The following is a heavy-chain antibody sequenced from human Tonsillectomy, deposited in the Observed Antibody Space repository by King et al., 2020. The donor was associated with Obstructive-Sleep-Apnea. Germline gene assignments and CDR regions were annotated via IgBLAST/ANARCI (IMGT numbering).Heavy chain of an antibody. J-gene: IGHJ4*02. V-gene: IGHV4-34*01. CDR2: INHSGST. Sequence: VQLQQWGAGLLKPSETLSLTCAVYGGSFSGYYWSWIRQPPGKGLEWIGEINHSGSTNYTPSLKSRVPISVDTSKNQFSLKLSSVTAADTAVYYCARGSSVVVVAASYFDYWGQGTLVTVSS. CDR3: ARGSSVVVVAASYFDY. D-gene: IGHD2-15*01. CDR1: GGSFSGYY.